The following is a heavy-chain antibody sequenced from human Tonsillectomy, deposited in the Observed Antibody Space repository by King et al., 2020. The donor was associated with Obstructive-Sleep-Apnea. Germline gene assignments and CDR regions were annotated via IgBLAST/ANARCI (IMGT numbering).Heavy chain of an antibody. CDR1: GFTFSTFS. J-gene: IGHJ4*02. Sequence: VQLVESGGGLVQPGGSLRLSCAASGFTFSTFSMNLVRQAPGEGLEWISYISDTSGTIYYADSLNGRFTISRDNAKNSLYLQMNSLRAQDTAVYYCARNSKYSSGWTDYWGQGTLVTVSS. D-gene: IGHD6-19*01. V-gene: IGHV3-48*04. CDR3: ARNSKYSSGWTDY. CDR2: ISDTSGTI.